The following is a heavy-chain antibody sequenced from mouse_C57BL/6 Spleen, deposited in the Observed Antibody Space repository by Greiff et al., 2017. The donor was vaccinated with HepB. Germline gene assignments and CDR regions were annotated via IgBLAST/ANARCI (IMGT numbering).Heavy chain of an antibody. J-gene: IGHJ1*03. D-gene: IGHD1-1*01. V-gene: IGHV6-3*01. Sequence: EVQLVESGGGLVQPGGSMKLSCVASGFTFSNYWMNWVRQSPEKGLEWVAQIRLKSDNYATHYAESVKGRFTISRDDSKSSVYLQMNNLRAEDTGIYYCTEGSPLYLYFDVWGTGTTVTVSS. CDR3: TEGSPLYLYFDV. CDR1: GFTFSNYW. CDR2: IRLKSDNYAT.